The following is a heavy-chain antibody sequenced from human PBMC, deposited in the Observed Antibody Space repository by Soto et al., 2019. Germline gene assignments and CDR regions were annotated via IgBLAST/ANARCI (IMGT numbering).Heavy chain of an antibody. CDR2: ISGSGGST. V-gene: IGHV3-23*01. Sequence: GGSLRLSCAASGFTFSSYAMSWVRQAPGKGLEWVSAISGSGGSTYYADSVKGRFTISRDNSKNTLYLQMNSLRAEDTAVYYCAKDDIPGEGGYSHMDVWGQGTTVTVSS. D-gene: IGHD5-18*01. CDR1: GFTFSSYA. CDR3: AKDDIPGEGGYSHMDV. J-gene: IGHJ6*02.